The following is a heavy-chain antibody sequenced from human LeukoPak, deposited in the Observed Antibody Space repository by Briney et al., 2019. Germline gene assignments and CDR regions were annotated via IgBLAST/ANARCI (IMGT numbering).Heavy chain of an antibody. J-gene: IGHJ6*03. CDR2: ISAYNGNT. CDR3: ARVRYYYYYMDV. V-gene: IGHV1-18*01. Sequence: ASVKVSCKSSGYTFTSYGISWVRQAPGQGLEWMGWISAYNGNTNYAQKLQGRVTMTTDTSTSTAYMELRSLRSDDTAVYYCARVRYYYYYMDVWGKGTTVTISS. CDR1: GYTFTSYG.